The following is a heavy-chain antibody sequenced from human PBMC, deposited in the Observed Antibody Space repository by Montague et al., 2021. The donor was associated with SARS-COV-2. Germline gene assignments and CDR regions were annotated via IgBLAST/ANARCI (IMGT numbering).Heavy chain of an antibody. D-gene: IGHD1-1*01. CDR2: IHHSGGT. J-gene: IGHJ4*02. V-gene: IGHV4-4*02. CDR1: GDSIDSGDW. CDR3: ARVPLVGPTAGTSDY. Sequence: SETLSLTCTVSGDSIDSGDWWSWVRHAPGRGLEFIGEIHHSGGTNYNPSLRSRVTMSVDKSKNQFSLSLSSMTAADTAVYYCARVPLVGPTAGTSDYWGLGTLVAVSS.